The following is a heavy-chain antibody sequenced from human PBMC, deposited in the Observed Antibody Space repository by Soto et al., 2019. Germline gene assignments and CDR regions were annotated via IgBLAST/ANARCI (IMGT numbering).Heavy chain of an antibody. D-gene: IGHD6-13*01. Sequence: NPSETLSLTCTVSGGSISSYYWSWIRQPPGKGLEWIGYIYYSGSTNYNPSLKSRVTISVDTSKNQFSLKLSSVTAADTAVYYCARSYKSSWYHWFDPWGQGTLVTVSS. CDR2: IYYSGST. J-gene: IGHJ5*02. CDR1: GGSISSYY. V-gene: IGHV4-59*12. CDR3: ARSYKSSWYHWFDP.